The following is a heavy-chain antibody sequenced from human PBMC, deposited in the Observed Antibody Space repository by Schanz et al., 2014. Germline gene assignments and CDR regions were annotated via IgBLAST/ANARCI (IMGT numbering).Heavy chain of an antibody. CDR2: ISTSGST. V-gene: IGHV4-4*07. J-gene: IGHJ4*02. CDR3: ATWRGDDSGGHGQFDY. D-gene: IGHD3-22*01. CDR1: GGSMSSFY. Sequence: QVQLQESGPGLVKPSETLSLTCTVSGGSMSSFYWNWIRQPAGKGLEWIGRISTSGSTNYNPSLRRRVRRSIGTSKTHFSLRLSSLTAADTAVYYCATWRGDDSGGHGQFDYWGQGALVTVSS.